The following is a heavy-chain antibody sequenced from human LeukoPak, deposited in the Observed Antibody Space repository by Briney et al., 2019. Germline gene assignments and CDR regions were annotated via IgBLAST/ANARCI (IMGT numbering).Heavy chain of an antibody. CDR1: GYTFTSYY. CDR2: INPSGGST. CDR3: ARPYKRYCSSTSCYEAEYYFDY. D-gene: IGHD2-2*01. J-gene: IGHJ4*02. Sequence: ASVKVSCKASGYTFTSYYMHWVRQAPGQGLEWMGIINPSGGSTSYAQKFQGRVTMTRDTSTSTGYMELSSLRSEDTAVYYCARPYKRYCSSTSCYEAEYYFDYWGQGTLVTVSS. V-gene: IGHV1-46*03.